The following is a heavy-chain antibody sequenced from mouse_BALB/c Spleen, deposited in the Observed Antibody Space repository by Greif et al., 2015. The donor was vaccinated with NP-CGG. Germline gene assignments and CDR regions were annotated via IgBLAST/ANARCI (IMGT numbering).Heavy chain of an antibody. CDR3: ARWDWYFDV. V-gene: IGHV14-3*02. J-gene: IGHJ1*01. CDR2: IDPANGNT. CDR1: GFNIKDTY. Sequence: VQLKESGAELVKPGASVKLSCTASGFNIKDTYMHWVKQRPGQGLEWIGRIDPANGNTKYDPKFQGKATITADTSSNTAYLQLSSLTSEDTAVYYCARWDWYFDVWGAGTTVTVSS.